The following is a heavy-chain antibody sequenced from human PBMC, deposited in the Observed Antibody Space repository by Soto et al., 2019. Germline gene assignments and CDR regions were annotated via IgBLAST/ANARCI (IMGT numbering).Heavy chain of an antibody. D-gene: IGHD6-19*01. J-gene: IGHJ6*01. CDR2: IYPGDSDT. CDR3: ARSKRGAYSIGWYSMSGYYNYGIDV. CDR1: GYSFTSYW. Sequence: PGESLKISCKGSGYSFTSYWIGWVRQMPGKGLEWMGIIYPGDSDTKYSASFQGQVTISADRSISTAYLRWTSLKASDTAMYYCARSKRGAYSIGWYSMSGYYNYGIDVWGEGSKVTVSS. V-gene: IGHV5-51*03.